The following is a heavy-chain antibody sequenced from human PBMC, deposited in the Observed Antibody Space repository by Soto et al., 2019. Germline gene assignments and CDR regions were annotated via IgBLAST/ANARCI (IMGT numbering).Heavy chain of an antibody. CDR2: TIPVFNTA. CDR3: ARGVYDSENYYTVPSAFDT. CDR1: GGTLSDHG. V-gene: IGHV1-69*01. Sequence: QVQLEQSGAAVKKPGSSVKISCKASGGTLSDHGVSWLRQAPGQGLERVGGTIPVFNTAKYAPKFQGRVTIAPDESTNIAYMELGSLRSADTAFYYCARGVYDSENYYTVPSAFDTWGQWTVVIVSS. D-gene: IGHD3-10*01. J-gene: IGHJ3*02.